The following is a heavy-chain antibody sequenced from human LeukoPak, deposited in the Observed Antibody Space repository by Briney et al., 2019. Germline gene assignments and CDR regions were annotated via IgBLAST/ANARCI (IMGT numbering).Heavy chain of an antibody. CDR2: IYPGDSDT. V-gene: IGHV5-51*01. J-gene: IGHJ4*02. Sequence: GESLKISCKGSGYSFTNYWIGWVRQMPGKGLEWMGIIYPGDSDTKYSPSFQGQVTISADKSISTAYLQWSSLKASDTAMYYCARTQTGYSYGYYFDYWGQGTLVTVSS. D-gene: IGHD5-18*01. CDR3: ARTQTGYSYGYYFDY. CDR1: GYSFTNYW.